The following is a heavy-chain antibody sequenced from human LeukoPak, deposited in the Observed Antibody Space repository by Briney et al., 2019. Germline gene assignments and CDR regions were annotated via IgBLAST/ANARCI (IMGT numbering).Heavy chain of an antibody. CDR2: INPNSGGT. V-gene: IGHV1-2*02. Sequence: ASVKVSCKASGYTFTGYYMHWVRQAPGQGLEWMGWINPNSGGTNYAQKFQGRVTMTRDTSISTAYMELSRLRSDDTAVYYCARFPETTTYYYYYMGVWGKGTTVTVSS. CDR1: GYTFTGYY. D-gene: IGHD4-11*01. J-gene: IGHJ6*03. CDR3: ARFPETTTYYYYYMGV.